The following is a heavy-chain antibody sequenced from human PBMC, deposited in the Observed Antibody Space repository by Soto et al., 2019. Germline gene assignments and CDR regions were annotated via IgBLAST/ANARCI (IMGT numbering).Heavy chain of an antibody. J-gene: IGHJ4*02. CDR3: SRDNYGAGSTYFDY. CDR1: GASISSYY. CDR2: IYYSGST. V-gene: IGHV4-59*12. Sequence: QVQLQESGPGLVKPSETLSLTCTVSGASISSYYWSWIRQPPGKGLEWIGYIYYSGSTNYNPSLKSRGSISVDTSKNQVSLKLNSMTAADTAVYYWSRDNYGAGSTYFDYWGQGTLVTVSS. D-gene: IGHD3-10*01.